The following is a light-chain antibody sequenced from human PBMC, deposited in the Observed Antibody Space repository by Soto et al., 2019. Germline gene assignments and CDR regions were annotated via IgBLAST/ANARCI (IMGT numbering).Light chain of an antibody. V-gene: IGKV1-39*01. J-gene: IGKJ2*01. Sequence: DIQMTQSPSSLSGSVGDRVTITCRASQSISSYLNCYQQKPGKAPKLLIYAASSLQSGVPSRFSGSGSGTDFTLTISSLQPEDFATNYCQQSYSTPLYTFGQGTKLEIK. CDR2: AAS. CDR3: QQSYSTPLYT. CDR1: QSISSY.